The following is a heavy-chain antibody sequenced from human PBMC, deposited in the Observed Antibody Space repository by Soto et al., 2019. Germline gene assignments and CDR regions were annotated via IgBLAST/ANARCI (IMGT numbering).Heavy chain of an antibody. D-gene: IGHD6-13*01. Sequence: PGGSLRLSCAASGFNFSSYAMSWVRQAPGKGLEWVSAISGSGGSTYYADSVKGRFTTSRDNSKNTLYLQMHSLRAEDTAVYYCAKDLQQPPGYWGQGALVTVSS. CDR1: GFNFSSYA. J-gene: IGHJ4*02. V-gene: IGHV3-23*01. CDR2: ISGSGGST. CDR3: AKDLQQPPGY.